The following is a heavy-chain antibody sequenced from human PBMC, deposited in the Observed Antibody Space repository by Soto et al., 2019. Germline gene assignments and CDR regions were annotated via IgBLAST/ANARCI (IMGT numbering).Heavy chain of an antibody. CDR1: GFTFSNYA. V-gene: IGHV3-23*01. Sequence: PGGSLRLSCVTSGFTFSNYAMNWVRQAPGKGLEWVSSISGSGSKTYYADSVKGRFTVSRDNSRNTLYLQINSLRVEDTAVYYCAKERIGGHCISPDCYPIDWFDPWGQGTVVTVSS. CDR2: ISGSGSKT. D-gene: IGHD2-21*02. J-gene: IGHJ5*02. CDR3: AKERIGGHCISPDCYPIDWFDP.